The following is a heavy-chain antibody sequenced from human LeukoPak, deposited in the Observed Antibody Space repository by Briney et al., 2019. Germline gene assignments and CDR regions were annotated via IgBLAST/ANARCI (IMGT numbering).Heavy chain of an antibody. D-gene: IGHD5-18*01. CDR1: GFTFSNYA. V-gene: IGHV3-23*01. CDR2: PSGSGVTT. CDR3: ARDPAIQTWLSAYYFDY. Sequence: PGGSLRLSCAASGFTFSNYAMIWVRQAPGKGLEWVSAPSGSGVTTYYADSVKGRFTISRDNSKKTLYLQMNSLTAEDTAVYYCARDPAIQTWLSAYYFDYWGQGTLVTVSS. J-gene: IGHJ4*02.